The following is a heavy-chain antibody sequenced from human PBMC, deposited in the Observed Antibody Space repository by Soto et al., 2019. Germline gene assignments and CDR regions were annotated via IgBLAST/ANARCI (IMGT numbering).Heavy chain of an antibody. D-gene: IGHD6-19*01. Sequence: ASVKVSCKASGYTFTSYAMHWVRQAPGQRLEWMGWINAGNGNTKYSQKFQGRVTITRDTSASTAYMELSSLRSKDTAVYYCAREGSGIGSGWYGYWGQGTLVTVSS. CDR2: INAGNGNT. CDR3: AREGSGIGSGWYGY. V-gene: IGHV1-3*01. J-gene: IGHJ4*02. CDR1: GYTFTSYA.